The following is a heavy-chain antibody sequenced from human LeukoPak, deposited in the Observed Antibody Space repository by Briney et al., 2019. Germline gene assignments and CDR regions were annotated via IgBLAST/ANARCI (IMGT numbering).Heavy chain of an antibody. CDR2: IKQDGSEK. CDR3: AKDFVHDGYEF. V-gene: IGHV3-7*03. CDR1: GFTFSSYW. D-gene: IGHD5-12*01. Sequence: GGSLRLSCAASGFTFSSYWMTWVRQAPGKGLEWVANIKQDGSEKYYVDSVKGRFTISRDNAENSLYLQMNSLRAEDTAVYYCAKDFVHDGYEFGGQGTLVTVSS. J-gene: IGHJ4*02.